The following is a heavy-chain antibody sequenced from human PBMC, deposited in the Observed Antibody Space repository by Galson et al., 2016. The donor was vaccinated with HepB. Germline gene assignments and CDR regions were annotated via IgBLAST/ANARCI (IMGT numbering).Heavy chain of an antibody. CDR2: ASYDGSNK. J-gene: IGHJ3*01. CDR3: ARGYDLSVGQNKGHSFDV. Sequence: SLRLSCATSGFTFKNFAMHWVRQAPGKGLEWVAVASYDGSNKYYADSVKGRFTISKDNSKNTLLLQLNSLRVEDTAVFYCARGYDLSVGQNKGHSFDVWGQGTVVTVAS. CDR1: GFTFKNFA. D-gene: IGHD1-1*01. V-gene: IGHV3-30-3*01.